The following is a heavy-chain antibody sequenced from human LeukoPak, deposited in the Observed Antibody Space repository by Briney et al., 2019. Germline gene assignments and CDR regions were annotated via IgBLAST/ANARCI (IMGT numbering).Heavy chain of an antibody. CDR3: ARDRYYYDSSGYIRGISFDY. CDR2: INPSGGST. D-gene: IGHD3-22*01. CDR1: GYTFTSYY. J-gene: IGHJ4*02. V-gene: IGHV1-46*01. Sequence: GASVKVSCKASGYTFTSYYMHWVRQAPGQGLEWMGMINPSGGSTSYAQKFQGRVTMTRDTSTSTVYMELSSLRSEDTAVYYCARDRYYYDSSGYIRGISFDYWGQGTLVTVSS.